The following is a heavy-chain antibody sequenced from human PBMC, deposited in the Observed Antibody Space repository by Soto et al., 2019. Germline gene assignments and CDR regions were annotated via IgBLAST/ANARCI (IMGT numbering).Heavy chain of an antibody. CDR2: IYYSGST. D-gene: IGHD5-18*01. CDR1: GGSISSGDYY. V-gene: IGHV4-30-4*01. Sequence: SETLSLTCTVSGGSISSGDYYWSWIRQPPGKGLDWIGYIYYSGSTYYNPSLKSRVTLSVDTSKNQFSLKLSSVTAADTAVYYCARSRGGDTAMPPDPWGQGTLVTVSS. J-gene: IGHJ5*02. CDR3: ARSRGGDTAMPPDP.